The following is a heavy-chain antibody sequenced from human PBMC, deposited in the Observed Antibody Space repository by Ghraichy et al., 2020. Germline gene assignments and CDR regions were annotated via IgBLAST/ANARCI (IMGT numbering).Heavy chain of an antibody. D-gene: IGHD2-8*01. J-gene: IGHJ3*02. CDR1: GDSIKSPNHF. V-gene: IGHV4-30-4*01. CDR3: ARGGGVVVSDAFDI. Sequence: SETLSLTCTVSGDSIKSPNHFWSWIRQPPGKGLEWIGYIYDTGSAFYRPSLKSRVSLSVDTSKNQFSLRMNSVTAADTGVYYCARGGGVVVSDAFDIWGLGTMVTGS. CDR2: IYDTGSA.